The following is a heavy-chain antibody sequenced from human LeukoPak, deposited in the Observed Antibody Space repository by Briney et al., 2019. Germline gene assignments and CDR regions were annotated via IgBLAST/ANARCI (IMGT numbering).Heavy chain of an antibody. V-gene: IGHV4-38-2*01. Sequence: PSETLSLTCAVSGYSVSSGYQWGWIRQPPGKGLEWIGNIYHSGTTYYNPSLKSRVTISLDTSKNQFSLKLSSVTAADTAVYYCARRGKYSYYSSGYYYGFDPWGQGTLVTVSS. CDR1: GYSVSSGYQ. D-gene: IGHD3-22*01. J-gene: IGHJ5*02. CDR2: IYHSGTT. CDR3: ARRGKYSYYSSGYYYGFDP.